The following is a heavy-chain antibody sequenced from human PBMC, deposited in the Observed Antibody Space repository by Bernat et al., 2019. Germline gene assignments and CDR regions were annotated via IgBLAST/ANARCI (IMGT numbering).Heavy chain of an antibody. D-gene: IGHD5-18*01. Sequence: QLQLQESGPGLVKPSETLSLTCTVSGGSISSSSYYWGWIRQPPGKGLEWIGSIYYSGSTYYNPSLKRRVTISVETSKNQFSLKLSSVTAADTAVYYCVRRIELWLLVDYWGQGTLVTVSS. CDR3: VRRIELWLLVDY. CDR1: GGSISSSSYY. CDR2: IYYSGST. V-gene: IGHV4-39*01. J-gene: IGHJ4*02.